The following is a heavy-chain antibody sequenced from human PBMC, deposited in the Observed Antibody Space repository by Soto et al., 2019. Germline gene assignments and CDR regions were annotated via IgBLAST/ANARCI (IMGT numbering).Heavy chain of an antibody. CDR1: GGSISSGGYY. CDR3: ARCGRDSDYAFWSGYPGEDAFDI. CDR2: IYYSGST. D-gene: IGHD3-3*01. V-gene: IGHV4-31*03. J-gene: IGHJ3*02. Sequence: SETLSLTCTVSGGSISSGGYYWSWIRQHPGKGLEWIGYIYYSGSTYYNPSLKSRVTISVDTSKNQFSLKLSSVTAADTAVYYCARCGRDSDYAFWSGYPGEDAFDIWGQGTMVTVSS.